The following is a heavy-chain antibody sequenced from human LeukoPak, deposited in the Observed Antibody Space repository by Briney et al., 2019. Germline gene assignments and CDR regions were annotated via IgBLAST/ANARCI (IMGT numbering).Heavy chain of an antibody. Sequence: PSETLSLTCTVSGGSIRSSSDYWGWIRQPPGKGLEWIGSIYLSGRTYYNPSLKSRVTISVDTSKNQFSLRLNSATAADTAVYYCARSLRGGYYFTGDYWGQGTLVTVSS. CDR1: GGSIRSSSDY. CDR3: ARSLRGGYYFTGDY. V-gene: IGHV4-39*01. CDR2: IYLSGRT. D-gene: IGHD3-22*01. J-gene: IGHJ4*02.